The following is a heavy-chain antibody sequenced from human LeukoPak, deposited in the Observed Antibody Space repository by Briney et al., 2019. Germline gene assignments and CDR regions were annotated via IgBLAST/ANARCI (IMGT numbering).Heavy chain of an antibody. J-gene: IGHJ4*02. CDR1: GYNFATKW. CDR3: ARQVPVSYPSGFDY. Sequence: GESLKISCKGSGYNFATKWIGWVRQMPGKGLEWMGIIYPGDSDTRYSPSFQGQVTISADKSINTAYLQWSSLKASDTAIYYCARQVPVSYPSGFDYWGQGTLVTVSS. D-gene: IGHD3-10*01. CDR2: IYPGDSDT. V-gene: IGHV5-51*01.